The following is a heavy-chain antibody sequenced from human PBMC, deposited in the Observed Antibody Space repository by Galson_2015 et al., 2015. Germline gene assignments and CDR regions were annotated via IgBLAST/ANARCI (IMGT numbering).Heavy chain of an antibody. Sequence: SLRLSCAASGFTFNNAWMSWVRQAPGKGLEWVGRIKRKTDGGTTDYAAPVKGRFTISRDDSKNTLYLQMNNLKSEDTAVYYCTSGGSRGGGFYSPGCWGQGTLVTVSS. CDR1: GFTFNNAW. CDR3: TSGGSRGGGFYSPGC. D-gene: IGHD2-15*01. V-gene: IGHV3-15*01. J-gene: IGHJ4*02. CDR2: IKRKTDGGTT.